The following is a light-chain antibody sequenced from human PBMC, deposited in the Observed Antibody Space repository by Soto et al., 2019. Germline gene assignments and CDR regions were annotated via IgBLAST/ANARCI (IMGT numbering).Light chain of an antibody. J-gene: IGLJ1*01. CDR3: QSYDSSLSAYV. CDR2: DNS. Sequence: SVLTQPPSVSGAPGQRVTISCTGRRSNIGAGFDVHWYQQLPGTAPKLLIYDNSNRPSGVPDRFSGSKSGTSASLAITGLQAEDEADYYCQSYDSSLSAYVFGTGTKVTVL. CDR1: RSNIGAGFD. V-gene: IGLV1-40*01.